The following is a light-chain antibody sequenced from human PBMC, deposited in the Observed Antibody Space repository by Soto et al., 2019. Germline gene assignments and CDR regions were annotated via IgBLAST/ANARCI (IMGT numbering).Light chain of an antibody. J-gene: IGLJ2*01. CDR2: GNS. CDR1: STNIGAGYD. CDR3: QYYDSSLRVV. V-gene: IGLV1-40*01. Sequence: QSVLTQPPSVSGAPGQRVTISCTGSSTNIGAGYDVHWYQQLPGTAPKLLIYGNSNRPSGVPDRFSCSKSGTSASLAIAGLQAEEEDDYCGQYYDSSLRVVFGRGTKLTVL.